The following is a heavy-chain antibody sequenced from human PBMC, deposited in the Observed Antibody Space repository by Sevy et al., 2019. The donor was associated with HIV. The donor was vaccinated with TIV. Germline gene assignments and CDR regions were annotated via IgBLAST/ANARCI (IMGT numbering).Heavy chain of an antibody. D-gene: IGHD6-13*01. CDR3: ARADLDSSTFFYYYGMDV. V-gene: IGHV1-8*01. J-gene: IGHJ6*02. CDR1: GYTFTSYD. Sequence: ASVKVSCKTSGYTFTSYDINWVRQATGQGLEWMGWMNPDSGKRGYAQKFQGRVTMTTNTSISTAYMNLRSLRSEDSAVYYCARADLDSSTFFYYYGMDVWGQGTTVTVSS. CDR2: MNPDSGKR.